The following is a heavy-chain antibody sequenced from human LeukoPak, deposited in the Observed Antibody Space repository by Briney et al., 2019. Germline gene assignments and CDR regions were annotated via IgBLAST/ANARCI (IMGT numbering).Heavy chain of an antibody. CDR2: IGGSDGGT. Sequence: GGSLRLSCAASGFTFSNYNMAWVRQAPGKGLEWVSAIGGSDGGTHYADSVRGRFTISRDNSKNTMYLQMNSLRAEDTAVYFCARESHHWLIHVDSWGQGTLVCVSS. V-gene: IGHV3-23*01. CDR1: GFTFSNYN. D-gene: IGHD6-19*01. J-gene: IGHJ4*02. CDR3: ARESHHWLIHVDS.